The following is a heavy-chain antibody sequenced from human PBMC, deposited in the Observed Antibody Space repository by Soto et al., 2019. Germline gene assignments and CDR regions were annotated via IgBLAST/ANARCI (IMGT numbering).Heavy chain of an antibody. D-gene: IGHD6-19*01. CDR3: VRMRGVTGTRMPYYFHS. CDR2: IYYSGNT. CDR1: GDSIRKSGYY. Sequence: QVQLQESGPGLVNQSQTLSLTCAVSGDSIRKSGYYWSWIRQHPWKDLEWIGYIYYSGNTLYNPSLKGRVSISVEKSKNRVALKVSSVTVADTAVYSCVRMRGVTGTRMPYYFHSWGQAIMDAVSS. J-gene: IGHJ4*02. V-gene: IGHV4-31*11.